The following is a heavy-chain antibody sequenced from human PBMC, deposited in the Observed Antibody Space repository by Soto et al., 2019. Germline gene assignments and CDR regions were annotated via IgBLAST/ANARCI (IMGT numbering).Heavy chain of an antibody. CDR2: IYPGDSDT. D-gene: IGHD3-9*01. CDR3: ERRRGLVGSFDY. V-gene: IGHV5-51*01. J-gene: IGHJ4*02. CDR1: GYSFTTYW. Sequence: GEYLKISCKGSGYSFTTYWLGWVRQVPGKGLEWMGIIYPGDSDTRYSPSFQGQVTISADKSISAAYLQWSSLKASDTAMYFCERRRGLVGSFDYWGRGTLVTVSS.